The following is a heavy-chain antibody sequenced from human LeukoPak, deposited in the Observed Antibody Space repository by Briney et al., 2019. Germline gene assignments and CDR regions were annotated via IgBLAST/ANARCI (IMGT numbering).Heavy chain of an antibody. Sequence: GSLRLSCAASGFTFSSYAMSWVRQSPGKGLEWLGYIHHNGAANYNPSLQSRVTTSVAVSKGQFSLRLTSMTATDTALYYCARFKDFWGDHHNSVGFDFWGPGILVTVSS. J-gene: IGHJ4*02. CDR3: ARFKDFWGDHHNSVGFDF. V-gene: IGHV4-59*08. CDR1: GFTFSSYA. D-gene: IGHD7-27*01. CDR2: IHHNGAA.